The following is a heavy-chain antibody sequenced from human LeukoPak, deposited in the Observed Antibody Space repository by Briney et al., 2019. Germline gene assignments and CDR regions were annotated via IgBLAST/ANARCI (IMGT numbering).Heavy chain of an antibody. CDR3: AKDGDYYDSSGLSLYYFDY. CDR1: GFTFSNYA. J-gene: IGHJ4*02. D-gene: IGHD3-22*01. Sequence: GGSLRLSCAASGFTFSNYAMTWVRQAPGRGLEWGSSISGSGGSTYYADSVKGRFTISRDNSKNTLYLQMNSLRAEDTAVYYCAKDGDYYDSSGLSLYYFDYWGQGTLVTVSS. CDR2: ISGSGGST. V-gene: IGHV3-23*01.